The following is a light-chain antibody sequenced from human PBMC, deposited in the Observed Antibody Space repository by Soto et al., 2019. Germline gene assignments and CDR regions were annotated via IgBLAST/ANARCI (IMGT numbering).Light chain of an antibody. J-gene: IGKJ1*01. CDR2: GAS. V-gene: IGKV3-11*01. CDR3: HQRQSWPRT. Sequence: IVWTHTAPTRSLYKGERAIRSRRASQSVSINLAWYQQKPGQAPRLLIYGASTRATGIPARFSASGTGTDFTLTISDVQPEDFAVYYCHQRQSWPRTFGEGTKVDIK. CDR1: QSVSIN.